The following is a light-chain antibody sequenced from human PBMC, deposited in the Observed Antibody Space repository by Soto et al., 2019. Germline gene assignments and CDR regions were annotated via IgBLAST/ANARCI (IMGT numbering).Light chain of an antibody. Sequence: EIVMTQSPATLSVSPGERASLSCRASQSVSSNLAWYQYTPGQAPRLLIYGASTRATGIPARFSGSGSGTEFTLSISRLEPEDFSVYYCHQYVTAPLTVGPGTKVDSK. CDR1: QSVSSN. CDR2: GAS. CDR3: HQYVTAPLT. V-gene: IGKV3-15*01. J-gene: IGKJ3*01.